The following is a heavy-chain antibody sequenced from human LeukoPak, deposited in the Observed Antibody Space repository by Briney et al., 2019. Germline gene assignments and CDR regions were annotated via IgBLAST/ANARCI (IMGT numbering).Heavy chain of an antibody. D-gene: IGHD3-3*01. CDR3: AGWYYDFWSGYYTMGAFDI. J-gene: IGHJ3*02. CDR1: GYTFTSYD. V-gene: IGHV1-8*01. CDR2: MNPNSGNT. Sequence: ASVKVSCKASGYTFTSYDINWVRQATGQGLEWMGWMNPNSGNTGYAQKFQGRVTMTRNTSISTAYMELSSLRSEDTAVYYCAGWYYDFWSGYYTMGAFDIWGQGTMVTVSS.